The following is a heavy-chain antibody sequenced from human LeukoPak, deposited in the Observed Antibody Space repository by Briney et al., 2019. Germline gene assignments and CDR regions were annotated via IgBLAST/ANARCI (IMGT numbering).Heavy chain of an antibody. CDR2: IYYSGST. CDR1: GGSISSGDYY. CDR3: ARSSYGDYRGGYYFDY. Sequence: SETLSLTCTVSGGSISSGDYYWSWIRQPPGKGLEWIGYIYYSGSTYYNPSLKSRVTISVDTSKNQFSLKLSSVTAADTAVYYCARSSYGDYRGGYYFDYWGQGTLVTVSS. D-gene: IGHD4-17*01. V-gene: IGHV4-30-4*01. J-gene: IGHJ4*02.